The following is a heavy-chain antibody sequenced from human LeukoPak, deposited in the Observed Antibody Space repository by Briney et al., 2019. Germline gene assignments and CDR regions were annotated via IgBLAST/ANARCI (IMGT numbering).Heavy chain of an antibody. J-gene: IGHJ4*02. CDR1: GGSITGSSYY. V-gene: IGHV4-39*02. D-gene: IGHD3-9*01. CDR3: TRGSYDVLTGRSTLGEY. CDR2: IYYSGST. Sequence: SETLSLTFTISGGSITGSSYYWGWIRQSTGKGLEWIGNIYYSGSTYYNSSLKSRVTISIDTSKNHFSLRLTSVTASDTAVYFCTRGSYDVLTGRSTLGEYWGQGTLVAVSS.